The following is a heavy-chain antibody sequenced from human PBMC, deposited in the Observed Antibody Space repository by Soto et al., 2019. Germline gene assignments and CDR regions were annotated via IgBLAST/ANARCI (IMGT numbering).Heavy chain of an antibody. CDR2: INAGNGNT. J-gene: IGHJ5*02. Sequence: ASVKVSCKASGYTFTSYAMHWVRQAPGQRLEWMGWINAGNGNTKYSQKFQGRVTITRDTSASTAYMELSSLRSEDTAVYYCARERQLERRGLNPWGQGTLVTVSS. CDR3: ARERQLERRGLNP. V-gene: IGHV1-3*01. D-gene: IGHD1-1*01. CDR1: GYTFTSYA.